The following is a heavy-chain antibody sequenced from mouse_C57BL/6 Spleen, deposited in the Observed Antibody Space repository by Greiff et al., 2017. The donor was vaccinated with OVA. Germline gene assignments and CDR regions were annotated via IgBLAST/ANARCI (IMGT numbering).Heavy chain of an antibody. CDR3: ARSTVVAHYFDY. J-gene: IGHJ2*01. CDR1: GYAFSSSW. CDR2: LYPGDGDT. V-gene: IGHV1-82*01. D-gene: IGHD1-1*01. Sequence: QVQLQQSGPELVKPGASVKISCKASGYAFSSSWMNWVKQRPGKGLEWIGRLYPGDGDTNYNGKFKGKATLTADKSSSTAYMQLSSLTSEDSAVYFCARSTVVAHYFDYWGQGTTLTVSS.